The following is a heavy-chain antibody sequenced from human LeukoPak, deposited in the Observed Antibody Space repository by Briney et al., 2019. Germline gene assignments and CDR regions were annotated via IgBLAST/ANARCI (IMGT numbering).Heavy chain of an antibody. CDR1: GGTFSSYA. CDR3: ARPKYGGYDLYNNWFDP. J-gene: IGHJ5*02. Sequence: SVKVSCEASGGTFSSYAISWVRQAPGQGLEWMGGIIPIFGTANYAQKFQGRVTITADESTSTAYMELSSLRSEDTAVYYCARPKYGGYDLYNNWFDPWGQGTLVTVSS. CDR2: IIPIFGTA. D-gene: IGHD5-12*01. V-gene: IGHV1-69*13.